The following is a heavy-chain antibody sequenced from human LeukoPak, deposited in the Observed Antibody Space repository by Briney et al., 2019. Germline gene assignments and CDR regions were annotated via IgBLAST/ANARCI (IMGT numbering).Heavy chain of an antibody. Sequence: SQTLSLTCTVSGGSISSGGYYWSWIRQPPGKGLEWIGYIYHSGSTYYNPSLKSRVTISVDRSKNQFSLKLSSVTAADTAVYYCAREGGPTYYYDSSGYPPVHDAFDIWGQGTMVTVSS. CDR3: AREGGPTYYYDSSGYPPVHDAFDI. J-gene: IGHJ3*02. D-gene: IGHD3-22*01. V-gene: IGHV4-30-2*01. CDR1: GGSISSGGYY. CDR2: IYHSGST.